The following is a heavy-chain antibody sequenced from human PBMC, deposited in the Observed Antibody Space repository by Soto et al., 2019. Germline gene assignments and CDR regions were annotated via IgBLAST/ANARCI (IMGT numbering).Heavy chain of an antibody. CDR3: AHIMITYGGVIGLDAFGN. Sequence: QITLKESGPTLVKPTQTLTLTCTFSGFSLTTRGVGVGWIRQAPGKALEWLSIIYWDDDRRYNPSLNSRLAITKDTSRNQVVLTMTTLDPVDTATYYCAHIMITYGGVIGLDAFGNWGQGTMVIVSS. D-gene: IGHD3-16*02. CDR1: GFSLTTRGVG. CDR2: IYWDDDR. V-gene: IGHV2-5*02. J-gene: IGHJ3*02.